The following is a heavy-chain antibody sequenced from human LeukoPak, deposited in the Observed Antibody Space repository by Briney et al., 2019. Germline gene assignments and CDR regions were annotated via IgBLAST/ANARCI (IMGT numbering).Heavy chain of an antibody. J-gene: IGHJ4*02. Sequence: GGSLRLSCAASGFTLSSYEMNWVRLAPGKGLEWISYISRTGNSIYYADSVKGRFTISRDSARNSLYLQMNSLRAEDTAVYYCARGSYSSNWYVDYWGQGTLVTVAS. D-gene: IGHD6-13*01. CDR1: GFTLSSYE. CDR3: ARGSYSSNWYVDY. V-gene: IGHV3-48*03. CDR2: ISRTGNSI.